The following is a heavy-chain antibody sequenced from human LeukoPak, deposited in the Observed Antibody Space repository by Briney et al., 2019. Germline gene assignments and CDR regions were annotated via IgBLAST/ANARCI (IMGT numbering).Heavy chain of an antibody. D-gene: IGHD3-16*02. CDR2: IKQDGSEK. V-gene: IGHV3-7*03. CDR3: ARGPSHYDYVWGSYRPYYYYYGMDV. CDR1: GGSISSYY. Sequence: ETLSLTCAVSGGSISSYYWSWVRQAPGKGLEWVANIKQDGSEKYYVDSVKGRFTISRDNAKNSLYLQMNSLRAEDTAVYYCARGPSHYDYVWGSYRPYYYYYGMDVWGQGTTVTVSS. J-gene: IGHJ6*02.